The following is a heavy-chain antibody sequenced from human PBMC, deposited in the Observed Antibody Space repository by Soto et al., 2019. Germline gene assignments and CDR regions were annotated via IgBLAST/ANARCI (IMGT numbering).Heavy chain of an antibody. CDR1: GGSISSSSYY. CDR3: ARLASGRWLQLRGSGWFDP. Sequence: PSETLSLTCTVSGGSISSSSYYWGWIRQPPGKGLEWIGSIYYSGSTYYNPSLKSRVTISVDTSKNQFSLKLSSVTAADTAVYYCARLASGRWLQLRGSGWFDPWGQGTLVTVSS. J-gene: IGHJ5*02. D-gene: IGHD5-12*01. CDR2: IYYSGST. V-gene: IGHV4-39*01.